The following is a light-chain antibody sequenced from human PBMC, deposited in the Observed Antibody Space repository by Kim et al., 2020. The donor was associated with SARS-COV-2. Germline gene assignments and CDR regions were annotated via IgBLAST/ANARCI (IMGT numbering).Light chain of an antibody. J-gene: IGKJ5*01. CDR2: DAS. CDR1: QSISSW. CDR3: QQYNSYPIT. V-gene: IGKV1-5*01. Sequence: AVGDRVTITCRASQSISSWLAWYQQQPGKAPKLLIYDASSLESGVPSRFSGSGSGTEFTLTISSLQPDDFATYYCQQYNSYPITFGQGTRLEIK.